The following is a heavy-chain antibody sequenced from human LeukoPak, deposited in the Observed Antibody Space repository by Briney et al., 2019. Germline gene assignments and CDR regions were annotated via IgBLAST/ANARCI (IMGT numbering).Heavy chain of an antibody. Sequence: ASVKVSCKASGYTFTCYYMHWVRQAPGQGLEWMGWINPNSGGTNYAQKFQGRVTMTRDTSISTAYMELSRLRSDDTAVYYCARDPLYSGSYLLRPNNWFDPWGQGTLVTVSS. D-gene: IGHD1-26*01. J-gene: IGHJ5*02. V-gene: IGHV1-2*02. CDR2: INPNSGGT. CDR1: GYTFTCYY. CDR3: ARDPLYSGSYLLRPNNWFDP.